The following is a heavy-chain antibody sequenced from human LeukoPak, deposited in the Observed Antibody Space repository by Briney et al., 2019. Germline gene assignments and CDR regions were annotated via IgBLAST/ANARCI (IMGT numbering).Heavy chain of an antibody. CDR2: IYHSGST. J-gene: IGHJ5*02. CDR3: ARGTVTTWGGFDP. D-gene: IGHD4-11*01. Sequence: PSQTLSLTCAVSGGSISSGGYSWSWIRQPPGKGLEWIGYIYHSGSTYYNPSLKSRVTISVDRSKNQFSLKLSSVPAADTAVYYCARGTVTTWGGFDPWGQGTLVTVSS. CDR1: GGSISSGGYS. V-gene: IGHV4-30-2*01.